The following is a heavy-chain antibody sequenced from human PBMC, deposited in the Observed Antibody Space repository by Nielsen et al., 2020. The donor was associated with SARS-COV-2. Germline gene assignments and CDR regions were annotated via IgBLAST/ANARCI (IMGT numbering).Heavy chain of an antibody. J-gene: IGHJ4*02. Sequence: SETLSLTCTVSGGSVSSGSYYWSWIRQPPGKGLEWIGYIYYSGSTNYNPSLKSRVTISVDTSKNQFSLKLSSVTAADTAVYYCARGQGSRAWIQLEPRFDYWGQGTLVTVSS. CDR3: ARGQGSRAWIQLEPRFDY. CDR1: GGSVSSGSYY. CDR2: IYYSGST. V-gene: IGHV4-61*01. D-gene: IGHD5-18*01.